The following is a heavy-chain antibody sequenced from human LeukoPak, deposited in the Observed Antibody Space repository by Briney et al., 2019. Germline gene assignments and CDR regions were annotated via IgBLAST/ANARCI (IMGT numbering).Heavy chain of an antibody. D-gene: IGHD2-2*01. CDR2: IYPGDSDT. CDR1: GYSFTSYW. J-gene: IGHJ6*02. Sequence: GESLKISCKGSGYSFTSYWIGWVRQMPGKGLEWMGIIYPGDSDTRHSPSFQGQVTISADKSISTAYLQWSSLKASDTAMYYCARAQLLGYCSSTSCYRHYYGMDVWGQGTTVTVSS. CDR3: ARAQLLGYCSSTSCYRHYYGMDV. V-gene: IGHV5-51*01.